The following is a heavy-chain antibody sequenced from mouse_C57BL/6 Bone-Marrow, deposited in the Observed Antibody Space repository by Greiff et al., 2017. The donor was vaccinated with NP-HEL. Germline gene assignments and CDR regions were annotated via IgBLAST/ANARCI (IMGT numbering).Heavy chain of an antibody. CDR3: ARLGVLRSWFAY. CDR1: GYAFTNYL. D-gene: IGHD1-1*01. Sequence: VQLQQSGAELVRPGTSVKVSCKASGYAFTNYLIEWVKQRPGQGLEWIGVINPGSGGTNYNEKFKGKATLTADKSSSTAYMQLSSLTSEDSAVYFCARLGVLRSWFAYWGQGTLVTVSA. V-gene: IGHV1-54*01. J-gene: IGHJ3*01. CDR2: INPGSGGT.